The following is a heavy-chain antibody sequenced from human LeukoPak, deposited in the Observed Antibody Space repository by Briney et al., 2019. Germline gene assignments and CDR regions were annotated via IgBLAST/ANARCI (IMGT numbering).Heavy chain of an antibody. CDR1: GGSISSYY. CDR2: INTSGST. D-gene: IGHD1-7*01. V-gene: IGHV4-4*07. Sequence: KPSETLSLTCTVSGGSISSYYWSCIRQPAGKGLEWIGRINTSGSTNYNPSLKSRATMPVGTSKNQFSLKLSSVTAADTAVYYCARDITGTTFPNYYYYYMDVWGKGTTVTVSS. J-gene: IGHJ6*03. CDR3: ARDITGTTFPNYYYYYMDV.